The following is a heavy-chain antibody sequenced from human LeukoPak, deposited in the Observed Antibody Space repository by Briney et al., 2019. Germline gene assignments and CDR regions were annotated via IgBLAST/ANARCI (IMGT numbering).Heavy chain of an antibody. CDR2: INPNSGGT. J-gene: IGHJ4*02. V-gene: IGHV1-2*02. Sequence: ASVKVSCTASGYTFTGYYMHWVRQAPEKGLEWMGWINPNSGGTNYAQKFQGRVTMTRDTSISTAYMELSRLRSDDTAVYYCASLRYYDSSGLGYWGQGTLVTVSS. D-gene: IGHD3-22*01. CDR3: ASLRYYDSSGLGY. CDR1: GYTFTGYY.